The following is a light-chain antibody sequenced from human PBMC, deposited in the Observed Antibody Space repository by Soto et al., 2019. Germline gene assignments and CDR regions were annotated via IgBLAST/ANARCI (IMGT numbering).Light chain of an antibody. CDR1: HGISSY. J-gene: IGKJ5*01. V-gene: IGKV1-9*01. CDR3: HQLNSYPHT. Sequence: IQLTQSPSFLSASVGDRVTITCRASHGISSYLAWYQQIPGKAPNLLIYAASTLQSGVPSRFSGSGSGTEFTLTISSLQPEDFATYXXHQLNSYPHTFGQGTRLEMK. CDR2: AAS.